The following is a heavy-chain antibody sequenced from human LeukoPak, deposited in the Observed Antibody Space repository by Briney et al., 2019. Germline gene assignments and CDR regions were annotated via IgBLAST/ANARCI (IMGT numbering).Heavy chain of an antibody. CDR1: RFIFSSYS. CDR2: ISDSSSYT. V-gene: IGHV3-21*01. D-gene: IGHD4-11*01. J-gene: IGHJ4*02. CDR3: AREDYSNYAPYFDY. Sequence: GGSLRLSCAASRFIFSSYSMNWVRQAPGKGLEWVSYISDSSSYTYYADSVKGRFTISRDNAKNTLYLQLNSLRAEDTAVYYCAREDYSNYAPYFDYWGQGTLVTVSS.